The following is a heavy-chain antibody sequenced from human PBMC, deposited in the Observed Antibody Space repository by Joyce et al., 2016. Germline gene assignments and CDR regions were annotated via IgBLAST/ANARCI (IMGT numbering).Heavy chain of an antibody. D-gene: IGHD1-7*01. J-gene: IGHJ5*02. CDR1: GLTFSSYS. V-gene: IGHV3-21*01. Sequence: EVQLVESGGGMVRPGGSLRLSCAASGLTFSSYSMNWVRQAPGKGLEWVSSISISSSYIYYADSVKGRFTISRDNAKNSLYLQMNSLRAEDTAVYYCARASTTRNWFDPWGQGTLVTVSS. CDR2: ISISSSYI. CDR3: ARASTTRNWFDP.